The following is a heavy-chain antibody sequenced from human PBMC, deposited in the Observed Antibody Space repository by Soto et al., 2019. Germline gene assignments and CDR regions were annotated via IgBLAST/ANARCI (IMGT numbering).Heavy chain of an antibody. D-gene: IGHD2-15*01. CDR2: IKYDGREK. Sequence: GGSLRLSCAASGLTFSDYWMNWVRQTPGKRLEWVASIKYDGREKNYVDSVKGRFTISRDNAKNSVYLQMASLRAEDTAVYYCARDGVAPGLYFDHWGQGTPVTVSS. CDR1: GLTFSDYW. V-gene: IGHV3-7*05. CDR3: ARDGVAPGLYFDH. J-gene: IGHJ4*02.